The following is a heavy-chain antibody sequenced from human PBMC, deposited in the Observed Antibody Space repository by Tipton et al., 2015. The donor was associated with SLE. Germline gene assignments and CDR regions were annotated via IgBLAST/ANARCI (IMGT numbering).Heavy chain of an antibody. Sequence: TLSLTCTVSGDSIRSNTFYWAWVRQSPGKGLEWIGTIYYSGSTYYSPPLKSRVTMSVDTSQSQFFLKLSSVTVADTAVYYCARIEEMATIFDSWGQGTLVAVSS. CDR3: ARIEEMATIFDS. V-gene: IGHV4-39*01. CDR2: IYYSGST. D-gene: IGHD5-24*01. J-gene: IGHJ4*02. CDR1: GDSIRSNTFY.